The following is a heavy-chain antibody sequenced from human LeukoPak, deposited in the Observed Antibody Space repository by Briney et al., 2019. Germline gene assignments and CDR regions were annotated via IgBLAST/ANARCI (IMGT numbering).Heavy chain of an antibody. V-gene: IGHV3-49*04. CDR1: GFTFGDYA. D-gene: IGHD5-12*01. Sequence: PGRSLRLSCTASGFTFGDYAMSWVRQAPGKGLEWVGFIRSKAYGGTTEYAASVKGRFTISRDDSKSIAYLQMNSLKTEDTAVYYCTRVEWLLEPLFDYWGQGTLVTVSS. J-gene: IGHJ4*02. CDR3: TRVEWLLEPLFDY. CDR2: IRSKAYGGTT.